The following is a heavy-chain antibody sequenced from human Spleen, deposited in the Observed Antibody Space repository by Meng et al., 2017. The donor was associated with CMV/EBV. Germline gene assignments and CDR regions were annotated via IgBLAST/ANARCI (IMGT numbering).Heavy chain of an antibody. Sequence: GSLRLSCTVSGGSISNSNHYWVWIRQPPGKGLECIATISYSGTTYYNPSLKVRVTMSVDTSKNQITLRLTSVTAADTAVYYCAKIFPSDYYKYSMDVWGQGTTVTVSS. J-gene: IGHJ6*02. CDR2: ISYSGTT. V-gene: IGHV4-39*06. D-gene: IGHD3-3*01. CDR1: GGSISNSNHY. CDR3: AKIFPSDYYKYSMDV.